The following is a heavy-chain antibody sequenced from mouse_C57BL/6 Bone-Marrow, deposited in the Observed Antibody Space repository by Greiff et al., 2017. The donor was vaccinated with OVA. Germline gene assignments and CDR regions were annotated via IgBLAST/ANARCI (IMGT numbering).Heavy chain of an antibody. CDR2: IDPSDSYT. CDR1: GYTFTSYW. V-gene: IGHV1-69*01. J-gene: IGHJ1*03. D-gene: IGHD2-1*01. CDR3: ASLYGKGWYFDV. Sequence: QVQLQQSGAELVMPGASVKLSCKASGYTFTSYWMHWVKQRPGQGLEWIGEIDPSDSYTNYNQKFKGKSTLTVDKSSSTAYMQLSSLTSEDSAVYYCASLYGKGWYFDVWGTGTTVTVSS.